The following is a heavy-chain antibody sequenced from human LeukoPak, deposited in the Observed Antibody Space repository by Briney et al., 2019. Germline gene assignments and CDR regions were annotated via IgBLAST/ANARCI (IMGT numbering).Heavy chain of an antibody. CDR3: ARDATQKPEQLERRNAFDI. CDR1: GFTFSSYA. D-gene: IGHD1-1*01. Sequence: PGGSLRLSCAASGFTFSSYAMHWVRQAPGKGLEWVAVISYDGSNKYYADSVKGRFTISRDNSKNTLYLQMNSLRAEDTAVYYCARDATQKPEQLERRNAFDIWGQGTMVTVSS. V-gene: IGHV3-30-3*01. J-gene: IGHJ3*02. CDR2: ISYDGSNK.